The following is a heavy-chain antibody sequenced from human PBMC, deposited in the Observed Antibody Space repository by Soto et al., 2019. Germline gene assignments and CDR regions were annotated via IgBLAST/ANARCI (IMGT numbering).Heavy chain of an antibody. CDR3: ARGHISSTKNWLDP. CDR1: GYTFTSYH. D-gene: IGHD6-6*01. CDR2: MNPNSGNT. V-gene: IGHV1-8*01. J-gene: IGHJ5*02. Sequence: ASVKVSCKGSGYTFTSYHINWVRQATGQGHEWMGWMNPNSGNTGYAQTLQGRVTMTWDNSISTAYMELSSLRFEDTAMYYCARGHISSTKNWLDPWGQGTLVTVS.